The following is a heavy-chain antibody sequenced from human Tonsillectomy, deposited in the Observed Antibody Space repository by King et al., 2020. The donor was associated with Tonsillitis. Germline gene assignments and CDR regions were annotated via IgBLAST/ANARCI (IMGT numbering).Heavy chain of an antibody. Sequence: VQLVESGAEVKKPGASVKVSCKASGYTFTSYYMHWVRQAPGQGLEWMGIINPNGGSTTYAQRFQGRVTMTRDTTTSTVYMELSSLRSEDTAAYYCARDWICSGGSCYPYFDYWGQGTLVTVSS. D-gene: IGHD2-15*01. V-gene: IGHV1-46*01. CDR3: ARDWICSGGSCYPYFDY. CDR2: INPNGGST. CDR1: GYTFTSYY. J-gene: IGHJ4*02.